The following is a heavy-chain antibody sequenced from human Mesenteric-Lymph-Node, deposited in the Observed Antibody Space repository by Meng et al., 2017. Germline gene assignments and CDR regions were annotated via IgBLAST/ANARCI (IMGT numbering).Heavy chain of an antibody. CDR3: ARGYDILTGYRDASDI. V-gene: IGHV4-34*01. CDR1: GGSFSGYY. D-gene: IGHD3-9*01. Sequence: SETLSLTCAVYGGSFSGYYWSWIRQPPGKGLEWIGEINHSGSTNYNPSLKSRVTISVDTSKNQFSLKLSSVTAADTAVYYCARGYDILTGYRDASDIWGQGTMVTVSS. CDR2: INHSGST. J-gene: IGHJ3*02.